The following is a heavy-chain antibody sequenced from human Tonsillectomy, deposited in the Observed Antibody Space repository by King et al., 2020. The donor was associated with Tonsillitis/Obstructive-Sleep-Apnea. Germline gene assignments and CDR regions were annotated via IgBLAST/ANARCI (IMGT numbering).Heavy chain of an antibody. CDR2: ITSTTDGETT. CDR1: GFTFSNAW. CDR3: SRDRRPETKTLDH. V-gene: IGHV3-15*01. J-gene: IGHJ4*02. Sequence: QLVQSGGGLVKPGVSLRLSCAASGFTFSNAWMSWVRQAPGKGLECGGRITSTTDGETTDYAAPVKDRFTMSRDDSRNTRYLQMNSLKTEGTAVYYCSRDRRPETKTLDHWGQGTLVTVSS. D-gene: IGHD1-14*01.